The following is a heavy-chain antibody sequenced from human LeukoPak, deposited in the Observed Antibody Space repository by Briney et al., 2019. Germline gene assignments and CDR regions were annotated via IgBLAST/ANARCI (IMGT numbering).Heavy chain of an antibody. V-gene: IGHV4-31*03. CDR2: IYYSGST. J-gene: IGHJ5*02. D-gene: IGHD2-15*01. Sequence: SQALSLTCTVSGGSLSSGGYYWSWIRQHPGKGLEWIGYIYYSGSTYYNPSLKSRVTISVDTSKNQFSLKLSSVTAADTAVYYCARELGYCSGGSCYSQGYWFDPWGQGTLVTVSS. CDR3: ARELGYCSGGSCYSQGYWFDP. CDR1: GGSLSSGGYY.